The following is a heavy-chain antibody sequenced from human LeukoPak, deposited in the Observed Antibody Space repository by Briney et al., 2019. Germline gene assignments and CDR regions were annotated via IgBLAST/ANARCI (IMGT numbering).Heavy chain of an antibody. D-gene: IGHD1-26*01. Sequence: ASVKVSCKASGYTFTGYYVHWVRQATGQGLEWMGWMNPNSGNTGYAQKFQGRVTITRNTSISTAYMELSSLRSEDTAVYYCARRRIVGEFDYWGQGTLVTVSS. CDR1: GYTFTGYY. J-gene: IGHJ4*02. CDR3: ARRRIVGEFDY. CDR2: MNPNSGNT. V-gene: IGHV1-8*03.